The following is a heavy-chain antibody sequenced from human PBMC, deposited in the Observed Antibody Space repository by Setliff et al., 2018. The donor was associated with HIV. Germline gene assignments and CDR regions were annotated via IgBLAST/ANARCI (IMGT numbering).Heavy chain of an antibody. Sequence: GGSLRLSCAASGFTFSNYGLSWVRQASGRGLEWVSAISASGANTYYADSVRGRFTISRDNSENTLYLQMNSLRAEDTAVYYCAKNDNYYYYYMDVWGKGTTVTVSS. CDR1: GFTFSNYG. CDR2: ISASGANT. J-gene: IGHJ6*03. V-gene: IGHV3-23*01. CDR3: AKNDNYYYYYMDV. D-gene: IGHD3-22*01.